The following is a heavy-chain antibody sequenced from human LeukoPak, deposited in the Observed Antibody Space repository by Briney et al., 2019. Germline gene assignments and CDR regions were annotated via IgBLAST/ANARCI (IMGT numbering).Heavy chain of an antibody. CDR3: ARALPTGYGSGSFRDY. Sequence: GGSLRLSCAASGFTFDDYGMSWVRQAPGKGLEWVSGINWNGGSTGYADSVKGRFTISRDNAKNSLYLQMNSLRAEDTALYYCARALPTGYGSGSFRDYWGQGTLVTVSS. CDR2: INWNGGST. D-gene: IGHD3-10*01. CDR1: GFTFDDYG. J-gene: IGHJ4*02. V-gene: IGHV3-20*04.